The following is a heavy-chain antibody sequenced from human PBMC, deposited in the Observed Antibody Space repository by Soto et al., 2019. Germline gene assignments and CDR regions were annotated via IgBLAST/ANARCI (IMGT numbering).Heavy chain of an antibody. CDR3: AKVGHYGSGSYSHWFDP. D-gene: IGHD3-10*01. Sequence: SVKVSCKASGGTFSSYAISWVRQAPGQGLEWMGGIIPIFGTANYAQKFQGRVTITADESTSTAYMELSSLRSEDTAVYYCAKVGHYGSGSYSHWFDPWGQGTLVTVSS. CDR2: IIPIFGTA. CDR1: GGTFSSYA. V-gene: IGHV1-69*13. J-gene: IGHJ5*02.